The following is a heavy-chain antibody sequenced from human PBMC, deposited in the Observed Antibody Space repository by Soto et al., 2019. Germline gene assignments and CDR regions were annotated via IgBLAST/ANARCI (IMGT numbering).Heavy chain of an antibody. J-gene: IGHJ6*03. D-gene: IGHD2-15*01. V-gene: IGHV3-7*01. Sequence: EVQLVESGGGLVQPGGSLRLSCAASGFTFSSYWMSWVRQAPGKGLEWVANIKQDGSEKYYVDFVKGRFTISRDNAKNSLYLQMNSLRAEDTAVYYCAREWYLYYMDVWGKGPTVTVSS. CDR3: AREWYLYYMDV. CDR2: IKQDGSEK. CDR1: GFTFSSYW.